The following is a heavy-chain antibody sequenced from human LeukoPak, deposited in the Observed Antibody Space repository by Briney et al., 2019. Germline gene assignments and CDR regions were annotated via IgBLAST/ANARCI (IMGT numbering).Heavy chain of an antibody. V-gene: IGHV3-21*01. CDR1: GFTFRSFS. J-gene: IGHJ4*02. D-gene: IGHD6-19*01. CDR2: FSSSSSYI. CDR3: GRDQNGWDFDY. Sequence: GGSLSLSCAASGFTFRSFSMNWVRQAPGEGLEVVSSFSSSSSYIFYAHSLKGSLTISRHDAKNLLPLQMHSRRSEDTAVFSWGRDQNGWDFDYWVQGTLVTVSS.